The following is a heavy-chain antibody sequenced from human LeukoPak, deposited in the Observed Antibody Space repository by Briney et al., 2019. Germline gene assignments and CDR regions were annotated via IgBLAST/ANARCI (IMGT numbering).Heavy chain of an antibody. CDR2: INHSGST. CDR3: ARLRLGYCSSTSCYSCFDY. J-gene: IGHJ4*02. D-gene: IGHD2-2*01. Sequence: SETLSLTCAVYGGSFSGYYWSWIRQPPGKGLEWIGEINHSGSTNYNPSLKSRVTISVDTSKNQFSLKLNSVTAADTAVYYCARLRLGYCSSTSCYSCFDYWGQGTLVTVSS. V-gene: IGHV4-34*01. CDR1: GGSFSGYY.